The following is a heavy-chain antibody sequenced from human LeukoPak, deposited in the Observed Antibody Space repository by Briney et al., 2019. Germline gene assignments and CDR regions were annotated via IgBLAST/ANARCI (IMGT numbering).Heavy chain of an antibody. CDR2: INHSGST. D-gene: IGHD3-22*01. Sequence: GSLRLSCAASGFTFSSYSMNWVRQPPGKGLEWIGEINHSGSTNYNPSLKSRVTISVDTSKNQFSLKLSSVTAADTAVYYCARSRWYYYDSSGYFAYWGQGTLVTVSS. CDR3: ARSRWYYYDSSGYFAY. CDR1: GFTFSSYS. V-gene: IGHV4-34*01. J-gene: IGHJ4*02.